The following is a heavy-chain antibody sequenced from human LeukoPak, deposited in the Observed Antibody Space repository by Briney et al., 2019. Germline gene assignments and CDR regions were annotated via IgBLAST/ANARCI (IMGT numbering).Heavy chain of an antibody. D-gene: IGHD5-18*01. CDR1: GYTFTSYA. Sequence: ASVKVSCKASGYTFTSYAMYWVRQAPGQGLEWMGWISAYNGNTNYAQKLQGRVTMTTDTSTSTAYMELRSLRSDDTAVYYCARIERGYSYYFDYWGQGTLVTVSS. CDR2: ISAYNGNT. CDR3: ARIERGYSYYFDY. J-gene: IGHJ4*02. V-gene: IGHV1-18*01.